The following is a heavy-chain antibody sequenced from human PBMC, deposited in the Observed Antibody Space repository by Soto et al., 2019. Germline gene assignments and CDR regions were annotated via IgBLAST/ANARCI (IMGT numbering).Heavy chain of an antibody. CDR3: ASASGSYSSFDY. V-gene: IGHV1-45*02. CDR2: ITPFNGNT. D-gene: IGHD1-26*01. J-gene: IGHJ4*02. Sequence: SVKVSCKASGYTFTYRYLHWVRQAPGQALEWMGWITPFNGNTNYAQKFQDRVTITRDRSMSTAYMELSSLRSEDTAMYYCASASGSYSSFDYWGQGTLVTVSS. CDR1: GYTFTYRY.